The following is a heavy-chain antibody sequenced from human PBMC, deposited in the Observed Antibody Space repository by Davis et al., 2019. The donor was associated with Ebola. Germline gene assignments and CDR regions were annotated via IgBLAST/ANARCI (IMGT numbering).Heavy chain of an antibody. Sequence: PGGSLRLSCAASGFSMSNSHMHWIRQAPGKGLEWVSYIISDGSIIDYADSVKGRFTVSRDNAKKSLYLQMNSLRAEDTAVYYCARRWGSDYWGQGTLVTVSS. CDR1: GFSMSNSH. V-gene: IGHV3-11*04. CDR3: ARRWGSDY. CDR2: IISDGSII. D-gene: IGHD7-27*01. J-gene: IGHJ4*02.